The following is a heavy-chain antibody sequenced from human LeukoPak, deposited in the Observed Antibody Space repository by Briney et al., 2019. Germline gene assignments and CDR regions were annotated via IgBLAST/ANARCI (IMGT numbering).Heavy chain of an antibody. CDR1: GFTFSSYA. J-gene: IGHJ4*02. D-gene: IGHD6-13*01. CDR3: AKSLLGSSWPFDY. CDR2: ITGSTGST. Sequence: GGSLRLSCAASGFTFSSYAMTWVRQPPGKGLEGVSSITGSTGSTYYADSVKGRFTISRDNSKDTLYLQMNSLRAEDTAVYYCAKSLLGSSWPFDYWGQGTLVTVSS. V-gene: IGHV3-23*01.